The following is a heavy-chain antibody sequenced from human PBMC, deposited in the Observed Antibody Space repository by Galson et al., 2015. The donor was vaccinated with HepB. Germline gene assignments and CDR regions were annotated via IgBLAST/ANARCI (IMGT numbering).Heavy chain of an antibody. CDR3: AHSHRRIAAAGYYYYGTDV. Sequence: PALVKPTQTLTLTCTFSGFSLSTSGVGVAWIRQPPGKALEWLALIYWDDDKRYRPSLKSRLTITKDTSKNQVVLTMTNMDPVDTATYYCAHSHRRIAAAGYYYYGTDVWGQGTTVAVSS. CDR1: GFSLSTSGVG. CDR2: IYWDDDK. D-gene: IGHD6-13*01. J-gene: IGHJ6*02. V-gene: IGHV2-5*02.